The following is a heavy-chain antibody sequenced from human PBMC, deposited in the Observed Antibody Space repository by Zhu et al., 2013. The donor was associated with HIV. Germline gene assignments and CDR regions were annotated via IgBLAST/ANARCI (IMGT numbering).Heavy chain of an antibody. J-gene: IGHJ3*02. D-gene: IGHD1-26*01. CDR2: INSNSGGT. Sequence: QVQLVQSGAEVKKPGASVKVSCKASGYTFTGYYIHWVRQAPGQGLEWMGWINSNSGGTNYAQRFQGRVTMTRDTSISTAYMELRSLRSDDTAVYYCARDEKWELPNDAFDIWGQGTLVTVSS. V-gene: IGHV1-2*02. CDR3: ARDEKWELPNDAFDI. CDR1: GYTFTGYY.